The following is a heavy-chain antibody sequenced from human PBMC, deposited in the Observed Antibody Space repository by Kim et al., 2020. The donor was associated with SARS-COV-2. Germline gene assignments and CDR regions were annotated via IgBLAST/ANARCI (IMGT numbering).Heavy chain of an antibody. Sequence: AQKFQGRGTMTEDTSTDTAYMELSSLRSEDTAVYYCATGSAAGTPSWFDPWGQGTLVTVSS. CDR3: ATGSAAGTPSWFDP. J-gene: IGHJ5*02. D-gene: IGHD6-13*01. V-gene: IGHV1-24*01.